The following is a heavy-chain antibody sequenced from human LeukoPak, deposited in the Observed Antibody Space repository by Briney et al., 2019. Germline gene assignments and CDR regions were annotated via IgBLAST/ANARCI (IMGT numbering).Heavy chain of an antibody. CDR1: GGSISSSNYY. CDR2: IYYSGST. J-gene: IGHJ4*02. D-gene: IGHD3-10*01. CDR3: ARGPMGTMVRGVMGKLFDY. V-gene: IGHV4-39*07. Sequence: SETLSLTCSVSGGSISSSNYYWGWIRQPPGKGLEWIGSIYYSGSTYYNPSLKSRVTISVDTSKNQFSLKLSSVTAADTAVYYCARGPMGTMVRGVMGKLFDYWGQGTLVTVSS.